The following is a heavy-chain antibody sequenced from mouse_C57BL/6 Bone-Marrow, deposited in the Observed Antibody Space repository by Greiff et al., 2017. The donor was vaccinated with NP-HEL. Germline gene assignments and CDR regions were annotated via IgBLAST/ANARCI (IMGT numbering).Heavy chain of an antibody. J-gene: IGHJ2*01. CDR1: GYAFSSSW. V-gene: IGHV1-82*01. CDR3: ADSSGYVDY. D-gene: IGHD3-2*02. Sequence: VQLQESGPELVKPGASVKISCKASGYAFSSSWMNWVKQRPGKGLEWIGRIYPGDGDTNYNGKFKGKATLTADKSSSTAYMQLSSLTSEDAAVYFWADSSGYVDYWGQGTTLTVSS. CDR2: IYPGDGDT.